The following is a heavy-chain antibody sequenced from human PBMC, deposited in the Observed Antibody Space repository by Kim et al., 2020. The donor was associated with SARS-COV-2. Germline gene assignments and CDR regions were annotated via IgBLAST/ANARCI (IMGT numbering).Heavy chain of an antibody. CDR2: ST. J-gene: IGHJ4*02. CDR3: ARSDGYTIDY. V-gene: IGHV4-59*01. D-gene: IGHD5-12*01. Sequence: STNHTPTPHSRLTISVDTSKNQFSLNLTSVTAADTAVYYCARSDGYTIDYWGQGTLVTVSS.